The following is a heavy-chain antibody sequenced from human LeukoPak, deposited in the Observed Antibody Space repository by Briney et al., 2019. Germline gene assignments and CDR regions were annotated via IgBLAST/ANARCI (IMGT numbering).Heavy chain of an antibody. D-gene: IGHD2-2*01. CDR3: AKAGIVVVPAATLGYYDL. CDR2: IIGSGGST. CDR1: GFTFSSYA. V-gene: IGHV3-23*01. J-gene: IGHJ2*01. Sequence: GWSLILSCAASGFTFSSYAMSCVLQAPGKGLEWVSAIIGSGGSTYYADSVKGRFTISRDNSKNTLYLQMNSLRAEDTAVYYCAKAGIVVVPAATLGYYDLWGRGTLVTVSS.